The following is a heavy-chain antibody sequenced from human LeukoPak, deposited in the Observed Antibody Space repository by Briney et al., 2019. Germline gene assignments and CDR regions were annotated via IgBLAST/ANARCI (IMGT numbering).Heavy chain of an antibody. CDR2: ISSSDSTI. CDR1: GFTLSSYE. J-gene: IGHJ4*02. Sequence: GGSLRLSCAASGFTLSSYEMHWVRQAPGKGLEWVSYISSSDSTIYYADSVKGRFTISRDNAKNSLYLHMNSLRAEDTAVYYCARDYGGSSPFDYWGQGTLVTVSS. D-gene: IGHD4-23*01. V-gene: IGHV3-48*03. CDR3: ARDYGGSSPFDY.